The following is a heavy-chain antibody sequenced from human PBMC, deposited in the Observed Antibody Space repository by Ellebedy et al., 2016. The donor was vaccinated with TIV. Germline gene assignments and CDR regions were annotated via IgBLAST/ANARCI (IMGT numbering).Heavy chain of an antibody. V-gene: IGHV3-23*01. CDR3: AKLMGPYCSDGSCYRFDP. Sequence: GGSLRLSXAASGFTFSSYSMNWVRQAPGKGLVWVSAITLTGGSTHYADSVKGRFTISRDNFKNTLSLQMNSLRAEDTAVYYCAKLMGPYCSDGSCYRFDPWGQGTLVTVSS. D-gene: IGHD2-15*01. CDR2: ITLTGGST. CDR1: GFTFSSYS. J-gene: IGHJ5*02.